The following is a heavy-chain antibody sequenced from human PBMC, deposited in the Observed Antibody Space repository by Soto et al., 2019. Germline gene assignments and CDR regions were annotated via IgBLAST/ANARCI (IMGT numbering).Heavy chain of an antibody. CDR1: GFSLSTSGVG. Sequence: QITLKESGPTLVKPTQPLTLTCTFSGFSLSTSGVGVGWIRQPPGKALEWLALIYWDDDKRYSPSLKSRLTITKDTSKNQVVLTMTNMDPVDTATYYCAHSSYYDSSGLTFDIWGQGTMVTVSS. D-gene: IGHD3-22*01. V-gene: IGHV2-5*02. J-gene: IGHJ3*02. CDR3: AHSSYYDSSGLTFDI. CDR2: IYWDDDK.